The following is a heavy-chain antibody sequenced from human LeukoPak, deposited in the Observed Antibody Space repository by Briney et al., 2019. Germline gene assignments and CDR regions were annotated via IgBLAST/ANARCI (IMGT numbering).Heavy chain of an antibody. J-gene: IGHJ3*01. D-gene: IGHD2-21*02. V-gene: IGHV3-7*03. CDR3: ARDSSPYCGDDCYFDAFDL. CDR1: EFTFGSYW. CDR2: INRDGSKN. Sequence: GGSVRLSCAASEFTFGSYWMTWVRQAPGKGLEWVANINRDGSKNHFVDSVKGRFTISRDNAKNFLYLQMNSLRAEDTAVYFCARDSSPYCGDDCYFDAFDLWGQGTMVTVSS.